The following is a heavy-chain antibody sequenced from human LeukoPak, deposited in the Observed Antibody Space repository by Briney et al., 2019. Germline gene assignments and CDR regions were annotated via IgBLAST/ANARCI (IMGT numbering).Heavy chain of an antibody. D-gene: IGHD3-10*01. Sequence: GGSLTLSCAASGFTFSSYAMSWVRHAPGKGLEWVSAISGSGGSTYDADSEKGRFTISRDNSKTTLYLQMNSLRAEDTAVYYCAKFWAPPPYVLWFGETWDFDLWGRGTLVTVSS. CDR2: ISGSGGST. CDR1: GFTFSSYA. CDR3: AKFWAPPPYVLWFGETWDFDL. J-gene: IGHJ2*01. V-gene: IGHV3-23*01.